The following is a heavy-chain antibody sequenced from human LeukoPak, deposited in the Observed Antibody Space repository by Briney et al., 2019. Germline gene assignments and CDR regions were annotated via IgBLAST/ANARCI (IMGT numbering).Heavy chain of an antibody. CDR2: IKSKTDGGTS. CDR1: GFIFSSHV. CDR3: TTDAEAVAGTDY. J-gene: IGHJ4*02. V-gene: IGHV3-15*01. D-gene: IGHD6-19*01. Sequence: GGSLRLSCAASGFIFSSHVMNWVRQAPGKGLEWVGRIKSKTDGGTSDYAAPVKGRFTISRDDSKNTLYLQMNSLKTEDTAVYYCTTDAEAVAGTDYWGQGTLVTVST.